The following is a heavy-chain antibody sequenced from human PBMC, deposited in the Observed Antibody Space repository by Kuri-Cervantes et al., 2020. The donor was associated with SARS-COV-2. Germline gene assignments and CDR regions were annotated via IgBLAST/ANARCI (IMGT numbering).Heavy chain of an antibody. CDR1: GFTFSSYA. J-gene: IGHJ4*02. D-gene: IGHD3-3*01. Sequence: GESLKISCAASGFTFSSYALHWVRQAPGKGLEWVAAISYDGSNKYYADSVKGRFTISRDNSKNTLYLQMNSLRAEDTAVYYCAGDSYDLWSIRFDYWGQGTLVTVSS. CDR3: AGDSYDLWSIRFDY. V-gene: IGHV3-30-3*01. CDR2: ISYDGSNK.